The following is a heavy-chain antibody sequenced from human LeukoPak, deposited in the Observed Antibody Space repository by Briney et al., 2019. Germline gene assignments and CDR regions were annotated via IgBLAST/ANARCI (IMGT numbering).Heavy chain of an antibody. CDR1: GGTFSSYA. Sequence: SVKVSCKASGGTFSSYAISWVRQAPGQGLEWMGGIIPTFGTANYAQKFQGRVTITADESTSTAYMELSSLRSEDTAVYYCARDGASFVVVPAAIGYNWFDPWGQGTLVTVSS. CDR3: ARDGASFVVVPAAIGYNWFDP. D-gene: IGHD2-2*02. J-gene: IGHJ5*02. CDR2: IIPTFGTA. V-gene: IGHV1-69*13.